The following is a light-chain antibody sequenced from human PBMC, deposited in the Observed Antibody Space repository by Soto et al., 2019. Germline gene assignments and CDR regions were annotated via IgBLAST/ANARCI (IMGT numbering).Light chain of an antibody. CDR3: QQYNSYSEA. CDR2: DVS. CDR1: QSIGRW. J-gene: IGKJ1*01. Sequence: HIPEAPTTLSASIGDRVPITCRASQSIGRWLAWYQQKPGKAPRLLIHDVSTLQSGVPSRFSGSGSGTEFTLTISSLQPDDFASYYCQQYNSYSEAFGQGTKVDI. V-gene: IGKV1-5*01.